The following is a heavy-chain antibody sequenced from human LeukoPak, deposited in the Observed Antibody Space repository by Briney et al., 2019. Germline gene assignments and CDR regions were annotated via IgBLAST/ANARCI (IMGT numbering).Heavy chain of an antibody. CDR2: ISYDGSNK. CDR3: AKETRETRLANYFYDSSGYSNIDS. V-gene: IGHV3-30*07. CDR1: GFTFSSYA. J-gene: IGHJ4*02. Sequence: GRSLRLSCAASGFTFSSYAMHWVRQAPGKGLEWVAVISYDGSNKYYADSVKGRFTISRDNSKNTLYLQMNSLRAEDTAVYYCAKETRETRLANYFYDSSGYSNIDSWGQGTLVIVSS. D-gene: IGHD3-22*01.